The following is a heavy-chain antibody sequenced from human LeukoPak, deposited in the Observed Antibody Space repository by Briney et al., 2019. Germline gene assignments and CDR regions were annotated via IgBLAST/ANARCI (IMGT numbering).Heavy chain of an antibody. Sequence: QPGGSLRLSCAASGFTFSSYGMHWVRQAPGKGLEWVAVIWYDGSNKCYADSVKGRFTISRDNSKNTLYLQMNSLRAEDTAVYYCASCRSGYSLINYYYGMDVWGQGTTVTVSS. CDR3: ASCRSGYSLINYYYGMDV. CDR2: IWYDGSNK. CDR1: GFTFSSYG. V-gene: IGHV3-33*01. J-gene: IGHJ6*02. D-gene: IGHD3-3*01.